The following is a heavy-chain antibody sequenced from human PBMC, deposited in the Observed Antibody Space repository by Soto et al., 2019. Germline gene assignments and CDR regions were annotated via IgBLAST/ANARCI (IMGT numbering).Heavy chain of an antibody. J-gene: IGHJ4*02. V-gene: IGHV4-39*01. Sequence: SETRCLTVTVSGGSVSIKSYYWGRVRQPPGKGLEWIGNIDYNGVTYYNPSLKSRVTVSKDTSKNQFSLKVASVTAADTAIYYCGRVMIGTSRHTDSDYWGQGTQVTVSS. CDR3: GRVMIGTSRHTDSDY. D-gene: IGHD2-8*01. CDR2: IDYNGVT. CDR1: GGSVSIKSYY.